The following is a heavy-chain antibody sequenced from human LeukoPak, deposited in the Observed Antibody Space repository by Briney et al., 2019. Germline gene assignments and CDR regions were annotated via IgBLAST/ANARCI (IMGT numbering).Heavy chain of an antibody. CDR2: IHHDGRI. D-gene: IGHD3-16*02. Sequence: PSETLSLTCDVSGGSIDSTNWWNWVRQPPGKGLEWIGEIHHDGRINYNPSLKSRVTLSVDKSKNQFSLRLNSVTAADTAMYYCARSHDHLWGSYPDYWGQGTLVTVSS. CDR1: GGSIDSTNW. V-gene: IGHV4/OR15-8*01. J-gene: IGHJ4*02. CDR3: ARSHDHLWGSYPDY.